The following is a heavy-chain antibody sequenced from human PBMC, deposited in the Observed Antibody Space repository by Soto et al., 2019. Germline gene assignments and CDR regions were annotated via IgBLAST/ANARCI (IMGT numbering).Heavy chain of an antibody. J-gene: IGHJ4*02. D-gene: IGHD3-10*01. CDR1: GGSISSGDYY. V-gene: IGHV4-31*03. CDR2: IYYSGRN. CDR3: ATYGSGSYRPTTFDY. Sequence: QVQLQETGPGLVKPSQTLSLTCTVSGGSISSGDYYWSWIRQHPGKGLEWIGYIYYSGRNYYNPYHKSRVTITVDTSKDQFSLKLSSVPAADTAVYYCATYGSGSYRPTTFDYWGQGTLVTVSS.